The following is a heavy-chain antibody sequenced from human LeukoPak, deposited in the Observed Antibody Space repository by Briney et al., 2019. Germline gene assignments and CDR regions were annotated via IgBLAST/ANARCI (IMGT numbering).Heavy chain of an antibody. CDR2: IKPDSGGT. CDR1: GYTFTGYN. Sequence: ASVKVSCKASGYTFTGYNMYWVRQAPGQGLEWVGWIKPDSGGTNYAQKFQGRVTMTRDMSISTAYMELSSLRSDDTAIYYCARSITLDYWGQGTLVTVSS. V-gene: IGHV1-2*02. D-gene: IGHD3-16*01. CDR3: ARSITLDY. J-gene: IGHJ4*02.